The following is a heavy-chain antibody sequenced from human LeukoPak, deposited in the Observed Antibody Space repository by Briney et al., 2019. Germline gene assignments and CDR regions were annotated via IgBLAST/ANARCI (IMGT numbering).Heavy chain of an antibody. V-gene: IGHV3-23*01. CDR2: ISGSSGGT. CDR3: AKDGGPTVFYYFDY. D-gene: IGHD1-1*01. Sequence: GGXXRLSRAASGFTFSNYAMSWVRQAPGKGLEWVSGISGSSGGTNYADPVKGGFTISRDNSSNTLYLQMNSLRAEDTAIYYCAKDGGPTVFYYFDYWGQGTLITVSS. J-gene: IGHJ4*02. CDR1: GFTFSNYA.